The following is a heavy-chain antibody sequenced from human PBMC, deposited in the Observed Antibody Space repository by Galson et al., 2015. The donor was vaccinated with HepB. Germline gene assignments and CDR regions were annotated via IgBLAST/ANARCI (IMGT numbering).Heavy chain of an antibody. CDR1: GDSISSSTYY. J-gene: IGHJ5*02. CDR3: ARDDRQRARCFDP. CDR2: LYYGGST. Sequence: ETLSLTCSVSGDSISSSTYYWAWIRQPPGKGLEWIGSLYYGGSTYYNPSLRSRVTISVDTSKNQFSLHLKSVSAADTAVYYCARDDRQRARCFDPWGHGTLVTVFS. V-gene: IGHV4-39*07. D-gene: IGHD3-22*01.